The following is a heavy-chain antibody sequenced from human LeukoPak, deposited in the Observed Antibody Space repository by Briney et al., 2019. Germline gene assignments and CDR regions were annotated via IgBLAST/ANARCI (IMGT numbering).Heavy chain of an antibody. J-gene: IGHJ6*02. Sequence: PSETLSLTCAVSVGSISSGNWWSWVRQSPGKGLEWIGEIYHNGTPNYSPSLKSRVTISADTFKNHFSLKLTSVTAAATAVYYCATAPILRGEGGEHYKYGMDVWGQGTTVIVSS. V-gene: IGHV4-4*02. CDR2: IYHNGTP. CDR3: ATAPILRGEGGEHYKYGMDV. CDR1: VGSISSGNW. D-gene: IGHD2-2*02.